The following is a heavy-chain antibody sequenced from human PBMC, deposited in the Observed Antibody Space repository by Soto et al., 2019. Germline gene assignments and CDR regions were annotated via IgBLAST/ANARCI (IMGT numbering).Heavy chain of an antibody. CDR3: ARVRYDYGSGSYAMDV. D-gene: IGHD3-10*01. CDR2: IYYGGNS. Sequence: LSLTCTVSGGSISSGDHYWSWIRQHPGKGLEWIGFIYYGGNSYYKPPLTSRLTISVDTSKNQFSLRLSYVTAADTAVYYCARVRYDYGSGSYAMDVWGRGTTVTVSS. CDR1: GGSISSGDHY. V-gene: IGHV4-31*03. J-gene: IGHJ6*02.